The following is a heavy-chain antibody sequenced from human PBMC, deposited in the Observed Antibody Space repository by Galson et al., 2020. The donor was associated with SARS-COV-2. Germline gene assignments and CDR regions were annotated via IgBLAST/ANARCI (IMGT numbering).Heavy chain of an antibody. D-gene: IGHD2-21*01. CDR1: GFNFGEFA. CDR3: TRDPFVRGGGNLLGH. Sequence: GGSLRLSCITSGFNFGEFAMSWVRQAPGTGMEWIGFIRSNRFGGTTEFAASVKGRFAISRDDSTRIAYLQMNNLNVEDTAVYYCTRDPFVRGGGNLLGHWGPGTLVTVSS. J-gene: IGHJ4*02. CDR2: IRSNRFGGTT. V-gene: IGHV3-49*04.